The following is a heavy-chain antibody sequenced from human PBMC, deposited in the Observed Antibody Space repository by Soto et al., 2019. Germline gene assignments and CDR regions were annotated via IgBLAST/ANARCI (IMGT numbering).Heavy chain of an antibody. J-gene: IGHJ3*02. CDR2: FDPEDGET. CDR1: GYTLTELS. Sequence: ASVKVSCKVSGYTLTELSMHWVRQAPGKGLEWMGGFDPEDGETIYAQKFQGRVTMTEDTSTDTAYMELSSLRSEDTAEYYCATGYGVNDAFDIWGQGTMVTVSS. V-gene: IGHV1-24*01. D-gene: IGHD4-17*01. CDR3: ATGYGVNDAFDI.